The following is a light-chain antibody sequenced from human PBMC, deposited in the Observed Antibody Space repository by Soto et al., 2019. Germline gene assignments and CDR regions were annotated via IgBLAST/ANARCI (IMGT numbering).Light chain of an antibody. CDR3: QQRSNWPPST. CDR1: QSVNSY. J-gene: IGKJ3*01. Sequence: MGLTQSPSTLSLSPGERATLSFRASQSVNSYLAWYQQKPVQAPRLLIYDASNRATGIPARFSGSGSGTAFSLTSSSLELADFAVYYGQQRSNWPPSTFGPGTQVDSK. V-gene: IGKV3-11*01. CDR2: DAS.